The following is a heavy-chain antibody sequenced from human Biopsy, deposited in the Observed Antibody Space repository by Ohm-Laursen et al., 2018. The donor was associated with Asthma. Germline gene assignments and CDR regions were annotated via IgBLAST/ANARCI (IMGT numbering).Heavy chain of an antibody. CDR2: IYYSGST. V-gene: IGHV4-39*01. CDR3: VSPPGY. Sequence: SDTLSLTCTVSGGSMSSSSYSWGWIRQPPGKGLEFIGTIYYSGSTYYNPSLKSRVTLSVDASKNQFSLKLTSVTTADTAVYYCVSPPGYWGQGTRVTVSS. CDR1: GGSMSSSSYS. J-gene: IGHJ4*02.